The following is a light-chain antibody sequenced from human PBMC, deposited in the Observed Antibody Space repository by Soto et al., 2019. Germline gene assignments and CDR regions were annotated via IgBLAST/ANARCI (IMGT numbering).Light chain of an antibody. CDR2: AAS. CDR3: QQSYSTLRRT. J-gene: IGKJ1*01. Sequence: DIPMTQSPSSLSASVGDRVTITCRASQSISSYLNWYQQKPGKAPKLLIYAASSLQSGVPSRFSGSGSGTDFTLTISSLQPEDFATYYCQQSYSTLRRTFGQGTEVEIK. V-gene: IGKV1-39*01. CDR1: QSISSY.